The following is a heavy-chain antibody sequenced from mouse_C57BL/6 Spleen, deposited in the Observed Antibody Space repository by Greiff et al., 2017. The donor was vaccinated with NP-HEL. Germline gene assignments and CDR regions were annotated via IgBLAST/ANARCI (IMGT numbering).Heavy chain of an antibody. CDR1: GYTFTSYW. J-gene: IGHJ1*03. V-gene: IGHV1-53*01. Sequence: QVQLQQPGTELVKPGASVKLSCKASGYTFTSYWMHWVKQRPGQGLEWIGNINPSNGGTNYNEKFKSKATLTVDKSSSTAYMKLSSLTSEDSAVYYCARGDHYYGSSYGYFDVWGTGTTVTVSS. CDR2: INPSNGGT. CDR3: ARGDHYYGSSYGYFDV. D-gene: IGHD1-1*01.